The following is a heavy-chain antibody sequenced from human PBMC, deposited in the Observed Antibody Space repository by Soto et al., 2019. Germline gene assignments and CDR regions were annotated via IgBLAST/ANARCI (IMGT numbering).Heavy chain of an antibody. CDR2: VNPSGGHT. D-gene: IGHD2-21*02. V-gene: IGHV1-46*01. CDR3: ARGGHVVVVTAALDF. J-gene: IGHJ4*02. Sequence: QVQLVQSGAEVKKPGTSVKVSCKASGDTFTDYYIHWVRQAPGQGLEWMGTVNPSGGHTTYAQHFLGRKAMTRDTATNTLYMEVTSLTSEDTAVYYCARGGHVVVVTAALDFWGQGTLVTVSS. CDR1: GDTFTDYY.